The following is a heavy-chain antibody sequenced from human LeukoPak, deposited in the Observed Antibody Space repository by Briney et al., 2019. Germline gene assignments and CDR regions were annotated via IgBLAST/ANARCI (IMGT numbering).Heavy chain of an antibody. CDR2: ISYDGSNK. CDR1: GFTFSSYA. V-gene: IGHV3-30*04. CDR3: ARDPNVLLWFGSVIGAFDI. Sequence: GGSLRLSCAASGFTFSSYAMHWVRQAPGKGLEWVAVISYDGSNKYYADSVKGRFTISRDNAKNSLYLQMNSLRAEDTAVYYCARDPNVLLWFGSVIGAFDIWGQGTMVTVSS. J-gene: IGHJ3*02. D-gene: IGHD3-10*01.